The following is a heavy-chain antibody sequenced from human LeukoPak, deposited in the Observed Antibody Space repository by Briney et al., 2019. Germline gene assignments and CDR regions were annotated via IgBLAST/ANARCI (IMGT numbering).Heavy chain of an antibody. V-gene: IGHV4-31*03. J-gene: IGHJ3*02. CDR3: ARVRANVRRRKGPFDI. CDR1: GGSISSGGYY. Sequence: PSETLSLTCTVSGGSISSGGYYWSWIRQHPGKGLEWIGYIYYSGSTYYNPSLKSRVTISVDTSKNQFSLKLSSVTAADTAVYYCARVRANVRRRKGPFDIWGQGTMVTVSS. D-gene: IGHD3-10*01. CDR2: IYYSGST.